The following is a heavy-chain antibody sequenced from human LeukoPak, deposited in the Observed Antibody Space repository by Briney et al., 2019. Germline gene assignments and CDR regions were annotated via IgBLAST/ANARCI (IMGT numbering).Heavy chain of an antibody. CDR2: ISYDGSNK. V-gene: IGHV3-30*18. CDR3: AKEMPIAAIRYYFDY. Sequence: GGSLRLSCAASGFTFSSYGMHWVRQAPGKGLEWVAVISYDGSNKYYADSVKGRFTISRDNSKNTLYLQMNSLRAEDTAVYYCAKEMPIAAIRYYFDYWGQGTLVTVSS. D-gene: IGHD6-13*01. CDR1: GFTFSSYG. J-gene: IGHJ4*02.